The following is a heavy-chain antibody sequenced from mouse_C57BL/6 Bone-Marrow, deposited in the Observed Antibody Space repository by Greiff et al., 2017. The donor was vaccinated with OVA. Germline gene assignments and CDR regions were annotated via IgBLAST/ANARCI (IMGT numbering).Heavy chain of an antibody. CDR3: ARRDYYGSSFYWYFDV. D-gene: IGHD1-1*01. Sequence: SGAELVRPGSSVKMSCKTSGYTFTSYGINWVKQRPGQGLEWIGYIYIGNGYTEYNEKFKGKATLTSDTSSSTAYMQLSSLTSEDSAIYFCARRDYYGSSFYWYFDVWGTGTTVTVSS. J-gene: IGHJ1*03. CDR2: IYIGNGYT. CDR1: GYTFTSYG. V-gene: IGHV1-58*01.